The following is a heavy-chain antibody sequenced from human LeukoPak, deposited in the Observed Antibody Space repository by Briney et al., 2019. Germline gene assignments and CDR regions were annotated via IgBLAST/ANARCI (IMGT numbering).Heavy chain of an antibody. Sequence: GGSLRLSCAASGFTFSSYSMNWLRQAPGKGLEWVSSISSSSSYIYYADSVKGRFTISRDNAKNSLYLQMNSLRAEDTAVYYCASTPRTYDSSGYADAFDIWGQGTMVTVSS. D-gene: IGHD3-22*01. CDR2: ISSSSSYI. CDR3: ASTPRTYDSSGYADAFDI. V-gene: IGHV3-21*01. J-gene: IGHJ3*02. CDR1: GFTFSSYS.